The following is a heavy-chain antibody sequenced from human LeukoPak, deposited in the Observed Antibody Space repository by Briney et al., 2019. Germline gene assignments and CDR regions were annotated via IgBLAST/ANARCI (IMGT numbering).Heavy chain of an antibody. CDR1: GGSIISSNHY. CDR2: INHSGST. J-gene: IGHJ4*02. CDR3: ARGGKQWLARGFDY. Sequence: SETLSLTCTVSGGSIISSNHYWGWIRQPPGKGLEWIGEINHSGSTNYNPSLKSRVTISVDTSKNQFSLKLSSVTAADTAVYYCARGGKQWLARGFDYWGQGTLVTVSS. V-gene: IGHV4-39*07. D-gene: IGHD6-19*01.